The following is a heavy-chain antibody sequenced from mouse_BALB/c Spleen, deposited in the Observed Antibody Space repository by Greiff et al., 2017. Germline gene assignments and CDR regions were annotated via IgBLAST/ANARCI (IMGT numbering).Heavy chain of an antibody. CDR3: ARGSDGYYTYYAMDY. D-gene: IGHD2-3*01. CDR2: ISSGGST. Sequence: EVMLVESGGGLVKPGGSLKLSCAASGFTFSSYAMSWVRQTPEKRLEWVASISSGGSTYYPDSVKGRFTISRDNARNILYLQMSSLRSEDTAMYYCARGSDGYYTYYAMDYWGQGTSVTVSS. CDR1: GFTFSSYA. V-gene: IGHV5-6-5*01. J-gene: IGHJ4*01.